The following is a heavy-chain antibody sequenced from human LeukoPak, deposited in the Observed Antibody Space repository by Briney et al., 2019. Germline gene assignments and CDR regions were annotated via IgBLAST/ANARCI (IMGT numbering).Heavy chain of an antibody. CDR1: GGSISSYY. CDR2: IYYSGST. V-gene: IGHV4-59*01. J-gene: IGHJ3*02. D-gene: IGHD3-22*01. CDR3: ARARNYYDSSDYYYEGDAFDI. Sequence: SETLSLTCTVSGGSISSYYWSWIRQPPGKGLECIGFIYYSGSTNYNPSLKSRVTISVDTSKNQFSLKLSSVTAADTAVYYCARARNYYDSSDYYYEGDAFDIWGQGIMVTVSS.